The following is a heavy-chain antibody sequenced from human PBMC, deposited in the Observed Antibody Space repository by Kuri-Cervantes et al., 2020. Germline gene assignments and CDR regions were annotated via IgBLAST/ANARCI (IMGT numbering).Heavy chain of an antibody. CDR1: GGSISSGDYY. Sequence: SETLSLTCTVSGGSISSGDYYWSWIRQPPGKGLEWIGYIYYSGSTYYNPSLKSRVTISVDTSKNQFSLKLSSVTAADTAVYYCASNSSDSSAYYYFDYWGQGTLVTVSS. CDR2: IYYSGST. D-gene: IGHD3-22*01. J-gene: IGHJ4*02. CDR3: ASNSSDSSAYYYFDY. V-gene: IGHV4-30-4*01.